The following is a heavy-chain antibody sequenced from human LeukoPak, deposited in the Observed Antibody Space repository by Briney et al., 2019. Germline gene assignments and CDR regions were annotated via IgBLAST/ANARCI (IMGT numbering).Heavy chain of an antibody. Sequence: GESLKISCKGSGYSFTSYWIGWVRQMPGKGLEWMGIIYPGDSDTRYSSSFQGQVTISADKSISTAYLQWSSLKASDTAMYYCARHQGSIVGATTDAFDIWGQGTMVTVSS. CDR2: IYPGDSDT. CDR1: GYSFTSYW. CDR3: ARHQGSIVGATTDAFDI. V-gene: IGHV5-51*01. J-gene: IGHJ3*02. D-gene: IGHD1-26*01.